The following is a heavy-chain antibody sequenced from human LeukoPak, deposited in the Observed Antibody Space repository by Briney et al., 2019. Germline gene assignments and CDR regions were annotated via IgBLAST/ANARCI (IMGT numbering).Heavy chain of an antibody. CDR3: ARANIVLEPASEYYFDY. Sequence: ASVKVSCKASGGTLSSYAISWVRHAPGQGLEWMGGIIPIFGTANYAQKFQGRVTITADESTSTAYMELRSLRSDDTAVYYCARANIVLEPASEYYFDYWGLGTLVTVSS. D-gene: IGHD2-2*01. V-gene: IGHV1-69*13. J-gene: IGHJ4*02. CDR1: GGTLSSYA. CDR2: IIPIFGTA.